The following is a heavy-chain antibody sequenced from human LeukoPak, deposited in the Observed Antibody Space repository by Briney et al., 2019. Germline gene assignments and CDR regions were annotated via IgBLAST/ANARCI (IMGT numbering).Heavy chain of an antibody. J-gene: IGHJ6*02. CDR1: GGSISSSSYY. CDR2: IYYSGST. CDR3: ARGYFDWFFPISRYYGMDV. Sequence: PSETLSLTCTVSGGSISSSSYYWGWIRQPPGKGLEWIGSIYYSGSTYCNPSLKSRVTISVDTSKNQFSLKLSSVTAADTAVYYCARGYFDWFFPISRYYGMDVWGQGTTVTVSS. D-gene: IGHD3-9*01. V-gene: IGHV4-39*01.